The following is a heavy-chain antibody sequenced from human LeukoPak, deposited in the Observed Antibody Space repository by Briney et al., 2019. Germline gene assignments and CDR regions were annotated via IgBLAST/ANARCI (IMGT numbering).Heavy chain of an antibody. CDR1: GYSISSGYY. D-gene: IGHD1-26*01. V-gene: IGHV4-38-2*02. CDR2: TYHSGST. CDR3: ARPDVIVGGVGSFDY. J-gene: IGHJ4*02. Sequence: SETLSLTCTVSGYSISSGYYWGWIRQPPGKGLEWIGSTYHSGSTYYNPSLKSRVTISVDTSKNQFFLKLSSVTAADTAVYYCARPDVIVGGVGSFDYWGQGTLVTVSS.